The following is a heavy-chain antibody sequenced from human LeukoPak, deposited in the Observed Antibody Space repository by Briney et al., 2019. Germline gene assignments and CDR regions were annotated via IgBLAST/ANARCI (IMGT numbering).Heavy chain of an antibody. V-gene: IGHV3-7*03. CDR3: ARLKGSTSVFDY. Sequence: GGSLRLSCVASGFTFSSHWMTWVRQAPGKGLEWVGNINPEGSDKFYVDSVKGRFTMSRDNARNSLYPQLGSLRAEDTAVYYCARLKGSTSVFDYWGQGTLVTV. CDR1: GFTFSSHW. D-gene: IGHD2-2*01. J-gene: IGHJ4*02. CDR2: INPEGSDK.